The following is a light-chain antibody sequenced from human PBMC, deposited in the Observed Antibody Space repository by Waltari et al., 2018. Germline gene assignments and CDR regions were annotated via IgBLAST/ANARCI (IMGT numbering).Light chain of an antibody. V-gene: IGLV2-18*02. CDR2: DVT. CDR3: SSYTIRSTWV. CDR1: SSDVGSYNR. J-gene: IGLJ2*01. Sequence: QSALTQPPSVSGSPGQSVTISCTGTSSDVGSYNRVSWYQQPPGTAPKLMIYDVTNRPSGVSDRFSGSKSGNTASLTISGLQADDEADYYCSSYTIRSTWVFGGGTRVTVL.